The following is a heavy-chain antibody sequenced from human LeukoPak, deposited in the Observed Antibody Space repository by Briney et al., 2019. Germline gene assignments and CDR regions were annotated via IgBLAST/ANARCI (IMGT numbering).Heavy chain of an antibody. J-gene: IGHJ4*02. V-gene: IGHV3-53*01. CDR1: GLTVSINS. CDR3: ARRAGEYSHPYDY. D-gene: IGHD2/OR15-2a*01. Sequence: GGSLRLSCTVSGLTVSINSMSWVRQAPGKGLEWVSFIYSGGNTHYSDSVKGRFTISRDNSKNTLYLQMNSLRAEDTAVYYCARRAGEYSHPYDYWGQGTLVTVSS. CDR2: IYSGGNT.